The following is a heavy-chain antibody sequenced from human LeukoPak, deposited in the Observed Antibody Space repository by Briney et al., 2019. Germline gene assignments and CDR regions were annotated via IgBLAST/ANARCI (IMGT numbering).Heavy chain of an antibody. CDR3: ANKRGYSYGYGAY. CDR1: GFTFSSYG. D-gene: IGHD5-18*01. J-gene: IGHJ4*02. CDR2: IRYDGINK. Sequence: PGGSPRLSCAASGFTFSSYGMHWVRQAPGKGLEWVAFIRYDGINKYYTDSVKGRFTTSRDNSKNTLYLQMNSLRADDTAVYYCANKRGYSYGYGAYWGQGTLVTVSS. V-gene: IGHV3-30*02.